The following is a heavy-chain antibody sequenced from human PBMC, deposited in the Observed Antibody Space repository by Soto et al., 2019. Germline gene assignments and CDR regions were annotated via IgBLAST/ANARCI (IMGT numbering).Heavy chain of an antibody. J-gene: IGHJ6*02. D-gene: IGHD2-8*01. V-gene: IGHV1-8*01. Sequence: QVQLVQSGAEVKRPGASVKVSCKASGYTFASYNIYWVRQAKGQGLEWMGWMNPNSGDKGYAQKFLDRVTMTRDTTIRTAYLELSSLTSEDTAVIYCAGQPNDQEDYYNGMEVWGQGTPVTVSS. CDR1: GYTFASYN. CDR3: AGQPNDQEDYYNGMEV. CDR2: MNPNSGDK.